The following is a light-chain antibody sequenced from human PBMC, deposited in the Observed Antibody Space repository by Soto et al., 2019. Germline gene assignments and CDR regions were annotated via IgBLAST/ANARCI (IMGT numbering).Light chain of an antibody. CDR3: SSYTSSRDVV. V-gene: IGLV2-14*01. J-gene: IGLJ2*01. CDR2: DVS. CDR1: SSDVGGYNY. Sequence: QSALTQPASVSGSPGQSITLSCTGTSSDVGGYNYVSWYQQHPGKAPKLMIYDVSNRPSGVSNRFSGSKSGNTASLTISGLQAEDEADYYCSSYTSSRDVVFGGGTKVTVL.